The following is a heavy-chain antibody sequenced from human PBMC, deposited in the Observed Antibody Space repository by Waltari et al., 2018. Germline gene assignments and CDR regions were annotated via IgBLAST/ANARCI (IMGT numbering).Heavy chain of an antibody. CDR1: YYSIGSVTL. CDR3: ARGYQRSALWGAYHYFDY. D-gene: IGHD3-16*02. CDR2: IYHRGSS. J-gene: IGHJ4*02. Sequence: QVQLQESGPGLVKPSETLSLTCTVAYYSIGSVTLWVWIGQRPGKGLEWIGSIYHRGSSYYHPHLESRVTMSVDTSMNPFSLKLSSVTTADAAIYYCARGYQRSALWGAYHYFDYWGQGALVTVSS. V-gene: IGHV4-38-2*02.